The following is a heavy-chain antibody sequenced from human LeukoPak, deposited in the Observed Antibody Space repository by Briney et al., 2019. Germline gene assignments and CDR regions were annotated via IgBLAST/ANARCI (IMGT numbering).Heavy chain of an antibody. CDR2: INPNSGGT. D-gene: IGHD5-18*01. CDR1: GYTFTGYY. CDR3: ASMTVDTAMVYY. V-gene: IGHV1-2*02. Sequence: ASVKVSCKASGYTFTGYYMHWVRQAPGQGLEWMGWINPNSGGTNYAQKFQGRVTMTRDTSISAAYMELSRLRSDDTAVYYCASMTVDTAMVYYWGQGTLVTVSS. J-gene: IGHJ4*02.